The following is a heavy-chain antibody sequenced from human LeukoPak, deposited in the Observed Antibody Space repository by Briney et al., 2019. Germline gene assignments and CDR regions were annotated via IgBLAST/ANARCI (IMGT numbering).Heavy chain of an antibody. Sequence: GASVKVSCKVSGYSFSELSMHWVRQTPGKGLEWMGGFDPEDGEMVYSQHFQGRLSLTEDTSTHTYYMELTSLRSEDTAVYFCATDVDDGSGYYFGEWDYWGQGTLVTVSS. J-gene: IGHJ4*02. D-gene: IGHD3-22*01. V-gene: IGHV1-24*01. CDR1: GYSFSELS. CDR3: ATDVDDGSGYYFGEWDY. CDR2: FDPEDGEM.